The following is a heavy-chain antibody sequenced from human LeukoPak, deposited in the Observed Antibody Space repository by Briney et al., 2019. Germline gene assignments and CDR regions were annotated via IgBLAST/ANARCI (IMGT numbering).Heavy chain of an antibody. CDR1: GFIFNSYG. V-gene: IGHV3-30*18. Sequence: GGSLRLSCEASGFIFNSYGMHWVRQAPGKGLEWVAVVSFDGSNEYYADSVKGRFTINRDNSKNTLFLQMNSLRPEDTAVYYCVKPMFGGHSPFDYWGQGALVTVSS. CDR2: VSFDGSNE. J-gene: IGHJ4*02. D-gene: IGHD4-23*01. CDR3: VKPMFGGHSPFDY.